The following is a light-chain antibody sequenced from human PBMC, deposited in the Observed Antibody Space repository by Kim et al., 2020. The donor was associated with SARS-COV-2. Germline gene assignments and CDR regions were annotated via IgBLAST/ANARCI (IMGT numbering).Light chain of an antibody. V-gene: IGLV3-9*01. Sequence: VALGQTTKITCGGKAIGSKNVHWYQQKTGQAPVVVIYRDNNRPSGIPERFSGSNSGNTATLTITRAQAGDEADYYCQVWDSRIVVFGGGTQLTVL. CDR1: AIGSKN. CDR3: QVWDSRIVV. CDR2: RDN. J-gene: IGLJ2*01.